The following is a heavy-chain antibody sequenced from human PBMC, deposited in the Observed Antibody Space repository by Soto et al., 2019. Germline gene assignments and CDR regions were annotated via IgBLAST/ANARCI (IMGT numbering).Heavy chain of an antibody. CDR1: GGSFSGYY. CDR2: INHSGST. Sequence: QVQLQQWGAGLLKPSETLSLTCAVYGGSFSGYYWTWIRQPPGTGLEWIGAINHSGSTNYNPSLKSLVTISVDTSKNQFSLKLTSVTAADTALYYCARDKITGLFDYWGQGTLVTVSS. J-gene: IGHJ4*02. V-gene: IGHV4-34*01. CDR3: ARDKITGLFDY. D-gene: IGHD2-8*02.